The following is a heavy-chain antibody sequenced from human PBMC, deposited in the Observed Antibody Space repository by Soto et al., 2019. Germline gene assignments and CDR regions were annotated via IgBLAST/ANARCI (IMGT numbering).Heavy chain of an antibody. CDR1: GYMFVTYG. Sequence: VASVKVSCKASGYMFVTYGINWVRQAPGQGLEWMGWISAYNGNTKYAQNLQGRVNMTTDASTSTAYMEMRSLRSDDTAVYYCARDLDGSGSYYTDYWGPGTLVTVSS. V-gene: IGHV1-18*01. CDR2: ISAYNGNT. D-gene: IGHD3-10*01. J-gene: IGHJ4*02. CDR3: ARDLDGSGSYYTDY.